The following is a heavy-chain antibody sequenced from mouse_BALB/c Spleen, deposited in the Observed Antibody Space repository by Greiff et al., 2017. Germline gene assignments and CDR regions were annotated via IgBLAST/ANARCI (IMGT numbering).Heavy chain of an antibody. Sequence: QVHVKQPGAELVKPGTSVKLSCKASGYNFTSYWINWVKLRPGQGLEWIGDIYPGSGSTNYNEKFKSKATLTVDTSSSTAYMQLSSLASEDSALYYCARYGSSYWYFDVWGAGTTVTVSS. J-gene: IGHJ1*01. CDR2: IYPGSGST. D-gene: IGHD1-1*01. CDR1: GYNFTSYW. V-gene: IGHV1-55*01. CDR3: ARYGSSYWYFDV.